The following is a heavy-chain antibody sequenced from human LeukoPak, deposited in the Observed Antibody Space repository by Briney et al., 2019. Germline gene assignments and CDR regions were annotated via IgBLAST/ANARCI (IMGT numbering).Heavy chain of an antibody. J-gene: IGHJ3*02. CDR1: EFTFDDYA. CDR3: AKGNYGSGSYYNDRAFDI. V-gene: IGHV3-43D*04. CDR2: ISWDGGST. Sequence: GGSLRLSCAASEFTFDDYAMHWVRQAPGKGLEWVSLISWDGGSTYYEDSVKGRFTISRDNSKNSLYLQMNSLRAEDTALYYCAKGNYGSGSYYNDRAFDIWGQGTMVTVSS. D-gene: IGHD3-10*01.